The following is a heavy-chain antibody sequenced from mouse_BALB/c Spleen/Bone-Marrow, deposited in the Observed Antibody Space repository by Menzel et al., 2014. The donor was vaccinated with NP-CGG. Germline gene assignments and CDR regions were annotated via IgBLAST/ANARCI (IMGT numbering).Heavy chain of an antibody. CDR1: GFTFTDYH. J-gene: IGHJ2*01. V-gene: IGHV7-3*02. D-gene: IGHD1-1*01. CDR3: ARDDYGRGY. CDR2: IRNKANGYTT. Sequence: VQLKQSGGGLVQPGGSLRLSCATSGFTFTDYHMSWVRQPPGKALEWLGFIRNKANGYTTEYSASVKGRFTISRDNSQSILYLQINTLRAEDSATYYCARDDYGRGYWGQGTTLTVSS.